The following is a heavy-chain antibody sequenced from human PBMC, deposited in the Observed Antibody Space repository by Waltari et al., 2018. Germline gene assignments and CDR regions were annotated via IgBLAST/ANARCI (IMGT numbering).Heavy chain of an antibody. J-gene: IGHJ3*01. CDR1: GGSLATPKPS. V-gene: IGHV4-39*01. CDR3: ATYIGASVGTAAFDV. CDR2: IPYAGPT. D-gene: IGHD5-12*01. Sequence: QLQLQQSGPGPVKPSVTLSLTCSAPGGSLATPKPSWCWIRQPPGQGLEWLGTIPYAGPTYTNPSLRSRLTMSRDTSKNQLSLTLGSTTAADTAVYYCATYIGASVGTAAFDVWGQGTMVTVSS.